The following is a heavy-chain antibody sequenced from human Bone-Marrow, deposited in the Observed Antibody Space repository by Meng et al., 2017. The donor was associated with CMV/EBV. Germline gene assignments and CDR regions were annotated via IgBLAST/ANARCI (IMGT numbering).Heavy chain of an antibody. CDR1: GHAFTSFH. D-gene: IGHD4-11*01. V-gene: IGHV1-69*05. CDR2: IIPIFGTA. Sequence: SVKVSCKASGHAFTSFHRHWVRQAPGQGLEWMGGIIPIFGTANYAQKFQGRVTITTDESTSTAYMELSSLRSEDTAVYYCARVFWGYSNYMGEGGYFDYWGQGTLVTVSS. J-gene: IGHJ4*02. CDR3: ARVFWGYSNYMGEGGYFDY.